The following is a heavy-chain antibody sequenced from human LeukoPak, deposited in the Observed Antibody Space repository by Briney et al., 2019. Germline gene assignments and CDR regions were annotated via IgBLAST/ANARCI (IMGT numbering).Heavy chain of an antibody. D-gene: IGHD6-13*01. J-gene: IGHJ6*02. Sequence: GRSLRLSCAASGFTFRHFAIHWVRQAPGKGLEWVANIKQDGGETYYVDSVKGRFTISRDNAKNSLYLQMNSLRAEDTAVYYRARSGVKSGYNSSWYGYYYYGMDVWGQGTTVTVSS. CDR1: GFTFRHFA. CDR2: IKQDGGET. CDR3: ARSGVKSGYNSSWYGYYYYGMDV. V-gene: IGHV3-7*01.